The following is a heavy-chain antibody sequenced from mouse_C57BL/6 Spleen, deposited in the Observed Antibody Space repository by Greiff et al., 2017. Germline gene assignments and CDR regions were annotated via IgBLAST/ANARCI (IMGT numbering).Heavy chain of an antibody. J-gene: IGHJ2*01. Sequence: QVQLQQSGAELVKPGASVQISCKASGYAFSSYWMNWVKQRPGKGLEWIGQIYPGDGDTNYNGKFKGKATLTADNSSSTAYMQLSSLTSEDSAVYFCARREGNYGSYYFDYWGQGTTRTVSS. D-gene: IGHD2-1*01. CDR1: GYAFSSYW. V-gene: IGHV1-80*01. CDR2: IYPGDGDT. CDR3: ARREGNYGSYYFDY.